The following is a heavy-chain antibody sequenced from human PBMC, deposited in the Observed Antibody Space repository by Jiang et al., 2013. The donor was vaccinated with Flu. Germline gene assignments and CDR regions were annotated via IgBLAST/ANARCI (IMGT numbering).Heavy chain of an antibody. D-gene: IGHD3-16*02. J-gene: IGHJ4*02. CDR3: ARGLSVRGSYRRFDY. CDR2: INPNSGGT. V-gene: IGHV1-2*04. CDR1: GYTFTGYY. Sequence: KVSCKASGYTFTGYYMHWVRQAPGQGLEWMGWINPNSGGTNYAQKFQGWVTMTRDTSISTAYMELSRLRSDDTAVYYCARGLSVRGSYRRFDYWGQGTLVTVSS.